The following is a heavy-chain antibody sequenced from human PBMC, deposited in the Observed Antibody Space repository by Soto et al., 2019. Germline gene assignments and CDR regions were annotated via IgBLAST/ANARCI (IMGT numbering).Heavy chain of an antibody. CDR3: ARVVGGYYYGMDV. D-gene: IGHD2-2*01. CDR2: IYHSGST. V-gene: IGHV4-4*02. CDR1: GGSLSSSNW. Sequence: SETLSLTCAVSGGSLSSSNWWSWVRPPPGKGLEWIGEIYHSGSTNYNPSLKSRVTISVDKSKSQFSLKLSSVTAADTAVYYCARVVGGYYYGMDVWGQGTTVTVSS. J-gene: IGHJ6*02.